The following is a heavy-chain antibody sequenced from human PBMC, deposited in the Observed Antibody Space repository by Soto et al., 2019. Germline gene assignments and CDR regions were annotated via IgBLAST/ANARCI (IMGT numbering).Heavy chain of an antibody. D-gene: IGHD5-18*01. CDR3: ARVXLSYLGCSYGHMDY. J-gene: IGHJ4*02. CDR1: GGTFSSYA. CDR2: IIPIFGTA. Sequence: SVKVSCKASGGTFSSYAISWVRQAPGQGIEWMGGIIPIFGTANYAQKFQGRVTITADESTSTAYMELSSLRSEDTAVYYCARVXLSYLGCSYGHMDYWGQGTLVTVSS. V-gene: IGHV1-69*13.